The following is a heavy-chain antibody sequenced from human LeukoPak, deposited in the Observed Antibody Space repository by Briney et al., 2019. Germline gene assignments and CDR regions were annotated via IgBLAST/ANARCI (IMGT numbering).Heavy chain of an antibody. V-gene: IGHV4-59*08. D-gene: IGHD6-19*01. CDR2: IYYSGST. J-gene: IGHJ1*01. CDR1: SGSFSGYY. Sequence: SETLSLTCAVYSGSFSGYYWSWIRQPPGKGLEWIGYIYYSGSTNYNPSLKSRVTISVDTSKNQFSLKLSSVTAADTAVYYCARSADRSGWYNHEYFQHWGQGTLVTVSS. CDR3: ARSADRSGWYNHEYFQH.